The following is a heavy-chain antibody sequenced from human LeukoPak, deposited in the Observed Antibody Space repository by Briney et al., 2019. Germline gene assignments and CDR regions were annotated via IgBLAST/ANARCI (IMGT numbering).Heavy chain of an antibody. CDR1: GFTFSTFA. V-gene: IGHV3-23*01. Sequence: GGSLRLSCAASGFTFSTFAMNWVRQAPGKGLEWVSTISDTAGTTYYADSVRGRFTISRDNSKNTLYLQVNSLRADDTAVYYCAKGEFWSAYYNWGQGTLVTVSS. CDR3: AKGEFWSAYYN. CDR2: ISDTAGTT. D-gene: IGHD3-3*01. J-gene: IGHJ4*02.